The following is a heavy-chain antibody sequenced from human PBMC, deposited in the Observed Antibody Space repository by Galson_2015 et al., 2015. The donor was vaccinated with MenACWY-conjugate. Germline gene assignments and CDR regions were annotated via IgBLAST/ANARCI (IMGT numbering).Heavy chain of an antibody. V-gene: IGHV4-39*01. D-gene: IGHD2/OR15-2a*01. CDR1: GGSIHSENYF. CDR3: ARLPRGITFVVMAP. CDR2: IYYSGTT. J-gene: IGHJ5*02. Sequence: SLTCAVSGGSIHSENYFWGWIRQPPGEGLEWIGSIYYSGTTYYNPSLESRVTMSVDTSKNEFSLILTSVTAADTAVYYCARLPRGITFVVMAPWGQGTLVTVSS.